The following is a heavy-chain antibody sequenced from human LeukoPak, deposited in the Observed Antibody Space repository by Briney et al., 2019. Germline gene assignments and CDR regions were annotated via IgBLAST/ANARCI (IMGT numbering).Heavy chain of an antibody. CDR1: GFTFSSYG. D-gene: IGHD6-19*01. Sequence: GGSLRLSCAASGFTFSSYGMSWVRQAPGKGLEWISYISYSGNTIYYGDSVKGRFTISRDNSKNSVYLQMNNLRAEDTAVYYCARELDITGWVGAFDYWGQGTVVTVSS. CDR3: ARELDITGWVGAFDY. J-gene: IGHJ4*02. V-gene: IGHV3-48*04. CDR2: ISYSGNTI.